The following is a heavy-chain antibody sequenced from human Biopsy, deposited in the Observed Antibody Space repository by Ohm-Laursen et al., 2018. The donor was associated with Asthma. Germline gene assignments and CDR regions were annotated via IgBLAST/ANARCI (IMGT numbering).Heavy chain of an antibody. D-gene: IGHD3-10*01. CDR2: ISVYNDNT. V-gene: IGHV1-18*01. CDR1: GYTLNSAG. Sequence: ATVKISCKTSGYTLNSAGITWVRQAPGQGLEWMGWISVYNDNTKVAQKLQDRVTMITDTSTSTAYMELRSLRSDDTAVYFCARAVDYSHYYGIDVWGQGTTVTVS. CDR3: ARAVDYSHYYGIDV. J-gene: IGHJ6*02.